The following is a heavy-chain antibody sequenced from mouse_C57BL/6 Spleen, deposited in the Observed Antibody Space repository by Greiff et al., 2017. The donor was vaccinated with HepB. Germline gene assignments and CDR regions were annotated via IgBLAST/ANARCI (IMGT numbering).Heavy chain of an antibody. CDR3: ARSRLNWDYFDY. Sequence: EVKLVESGAELVKPGASVKLSCTASGFNIKDYYMHWVKQRTEQGLEWIGRIDPEDGETKYAPKFQGKATITADTSSNTAYLQLSSLTSEDTAVYYCARSRLNWDYFDYWGQGTTLTVSS. CDR1: GFNIKDYY. V-gene: IGHV14-2*01. CDR2: IDPEDGET. J-gene: IGHJ2*01. D-gene: IGHD4-1*01.